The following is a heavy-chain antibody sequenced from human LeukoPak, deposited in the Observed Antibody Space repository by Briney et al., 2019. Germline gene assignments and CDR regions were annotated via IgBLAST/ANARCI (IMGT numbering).Heavy chain of an antibody. V-gene: IGHV3-23*01. CDR1: GFTFSSYA. D-gene: IGHD2-15*01. CDR2: ISGSGGST. J-gene: IGHJ4*02. CDR3: ARVSPGSGTFDY. Sequence: GGSLRLSCAASGFTFSSYAMSWVRQAPGKGLEWVSAISGSGGSTYYADSVKGRFTISRDNSKNTLYLQMNSLRAEDTAVCYCARVSPGSGTFDYWGQGTLVTVSS.